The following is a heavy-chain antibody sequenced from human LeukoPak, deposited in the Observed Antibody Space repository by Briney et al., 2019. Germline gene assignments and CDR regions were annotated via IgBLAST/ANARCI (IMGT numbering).Heavy chain of an antibody. CDR1: GFPFSSYS. D-gene: IGHD6-13*01. J-gene: IGHJ4*02. CDR2: IKPDGTTK. CDR3: ARSIPYGTTWYGRSDY. V-gene: IGHV3-7*03. Sequence: GGSLRLSCAASGFPFSSYSMTWVRQAPGRGLEWVANIKPDGTTKFYVDSVKGRFTISRDNALNSLYLQMNSLRAEDTAIYYCARSIPYGTTWYGRSDYWGQGTLVTVSS.